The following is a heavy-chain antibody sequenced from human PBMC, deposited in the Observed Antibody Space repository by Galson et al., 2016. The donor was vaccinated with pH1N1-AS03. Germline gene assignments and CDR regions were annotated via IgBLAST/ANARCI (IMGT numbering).Heavy chain of an antibody. CDR2: MYPANSDI. CDR1: AYIFGNYW. Sequence: QSGAEVKKPGESLKISCRASAYIFGNYWFAWMRQMPGKGLEWMGIMYPANSDIRYSPSFQGQVTISADTSINTVFLEWNSLRASDTAIYYCARRVSLAGREFDSWGRGTQVTVSS. J-gene: IGHJ5*01. D-gene: IGHD6-19*01. V-gene: IGHV5-51*01. CDR3: ARRVSLAGREFDS.